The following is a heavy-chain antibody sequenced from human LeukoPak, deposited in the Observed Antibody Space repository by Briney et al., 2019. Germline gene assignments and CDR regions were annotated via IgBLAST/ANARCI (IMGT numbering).Heavy chain of an antibody. D-gene: IGHD3-10*01. CDR1: GGSISSSNW. V-gene: IGHV4-4*02. CDR3: AGGVVLWFGEFRNWFDP. Sequence: PSETLSLTCAVSGGSISSSNWWSWVRQPPGKGLEWIGEIYHSGSTNYNPSLKSRVTISVDKSKNQFSLKLSSVTAADTAVYYCAGGVVLWFGEFRNWFDPWGQGTLVTVSS. CDR2: IYHSGST. J-gene: IGHJ5*02.